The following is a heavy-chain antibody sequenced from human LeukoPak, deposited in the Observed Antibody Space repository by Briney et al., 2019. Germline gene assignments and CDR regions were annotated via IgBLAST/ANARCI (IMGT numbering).Heavy chain of an antibody. J-gene: IGHJ4*02. CDR3: ATKQWLAPPPDS. CDR2: INTDGTVT. D-gene: IGHD6-19*01. V-gene: IGHV3-74*01. Sequence: GGFLRLSCAASGFTFSKYWMLWVRQAPGKGLESVSRINTDGTVTTYADSVKGRFTVSRDNADNTMFLQMNSVRDEDTAVYYCATKQWLAPPPDSWGQGTPVTVSS. CDR1: GFTFSKYW.